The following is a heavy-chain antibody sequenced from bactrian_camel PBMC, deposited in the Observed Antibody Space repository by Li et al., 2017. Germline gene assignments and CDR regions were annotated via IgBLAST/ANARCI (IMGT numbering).Heavy chain of an antibody. J-gene: IGHJ4*01. Sequence: VQLVESGGALVQPDGSPRLSCAASGFTFSSTYMSWVRQAPGKGLEWVSSTNGGGSTTYYVDSLKGRFTISRDNAQNTGYLQMNSLKPEDTAVYYCVMTDDMGSFKGTQVTVS. CDR2: TNGGGSTT. D-gene: IGHD3*01. V-gene: IGHV3S40*01. CDR1: GFTFSSTY.